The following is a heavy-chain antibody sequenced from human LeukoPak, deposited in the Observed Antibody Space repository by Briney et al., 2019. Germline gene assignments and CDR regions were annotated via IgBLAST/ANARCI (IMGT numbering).Heavy chain of an antibody. V-gene: IGHV3-48*03. Sequence: PGGSLRLSCAASGFTFSSYEMNWVRQVPGKGLEWVSYISSSGSTIYYADSVKGRFTISGDNAKNSLYLQMNSLRAEDTAVYYCSRWGYSSGYYYDYWGQGTLVTVSS. D-gene: IGHD3-22*01. CDR2: ISSSGSTI. CDR3: SRWGYSSGYYYDY. J-gene: IGHJ4*02. CDR1: GFTFSSYE.